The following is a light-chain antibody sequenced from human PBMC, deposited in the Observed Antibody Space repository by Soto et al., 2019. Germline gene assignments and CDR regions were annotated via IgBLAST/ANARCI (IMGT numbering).Light chain of an antibody. Sequence: QSVLTQPPSASGTPGQRVTISCSGGISNIGSNTVTWYQQLPGTAPKLLIYRSNQRPSGVPDRFSGSRSGTSGSLAISGLQSEDEADYYCAAWDDSLNGWVFGGGTQLTVL. J-gene: IGLJ3*02. V-gene: IGLV1-44*01. CDR3: AAWDDSLNGWV. CDR1: ISNIGSNT. CDR2: RSN.